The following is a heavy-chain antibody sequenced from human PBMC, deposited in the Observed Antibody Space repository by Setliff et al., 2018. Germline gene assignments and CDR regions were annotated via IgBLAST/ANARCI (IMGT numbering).Heavy chain of an antibody. J-gene: IGHJ6*02. CDR3: ARDRSAYNYGLDV. CDR2: VYYTGTT. CDR1: GGSINNYY. V-gene: IGHV4-59*01. Sequence: SETLSLTCTVSGGSINNYYWSWIRQAPGKGLEWVGYVYYTGTTNYSPSLKGRVIISVGASKNRLSLQLNSVTPADTAVYYCARDRSAYNYGLDVWGQGTTVTVSS.